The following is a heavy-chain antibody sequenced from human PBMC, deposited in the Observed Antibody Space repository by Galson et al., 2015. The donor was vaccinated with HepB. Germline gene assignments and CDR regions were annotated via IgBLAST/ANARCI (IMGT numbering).Heavy chain of an antibody. Sequence: SLRLSCAASGFTFSNYGMTWVRQAPGKGLEWVSTIKYNGVSTYYADSVKGRFTISRDNSKNTLYLQMNSLRAEDTAIYYCAMRGTNYYMNVWGKGTTVTVSS. V-gene: IGHV3-23*01. J-gene: IGHJ6*03. CDR2: IKYNGVST. CDR3: AMRGTNYYMNV. CDR1: GFTFSNYG.